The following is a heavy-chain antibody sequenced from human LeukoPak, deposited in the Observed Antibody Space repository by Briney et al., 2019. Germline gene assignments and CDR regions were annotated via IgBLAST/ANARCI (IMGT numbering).Heavy chain of an antibody. D-gene: IGHD6-13*01. V-gene: IGHV4-59*01. CDR1: GGSISSYY. CDR3: ARLASDGSSWYALRLNYYYMDV. Sequence: ASETLSLTCTVSGGSISSYYWSWIRQPPGKGLEWIGYIYYSGSTNYNPSLKSRVTISVDTSKNQFSLKLSSVTAADTAVYYCARLASDGSSWYALRLNYYYMDVWGKGTTVTVSS. CDR2: IYYSGST. J-gene: IGHJ6*03.